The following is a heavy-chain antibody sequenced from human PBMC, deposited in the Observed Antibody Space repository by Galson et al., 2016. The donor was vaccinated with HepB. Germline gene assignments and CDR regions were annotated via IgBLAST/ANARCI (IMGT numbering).Heavy chain of an antibody. D-gene: IGHD3-9*01. CDR3: AKLRYFDRLGAMDV. J-gene: IGHJ6*02. Sequence: SLRLSCAASGFTFSDYGMTWVRQAPGKGLEWVSMVSGSNTNTYYADSVKGRFTISRDNSGSTLYLQMSSLGAEDTAVYYCAKLRYFDRLGAMDVWGHGTTVTVSS. V-gene: IGHV3-23*01. CDR2: VSGSNTNT. CDR1: GFTFSDYG.